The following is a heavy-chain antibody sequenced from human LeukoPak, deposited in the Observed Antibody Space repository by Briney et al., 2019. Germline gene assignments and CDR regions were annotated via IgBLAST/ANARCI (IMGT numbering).Heavy chain of an antibody. CDR3: ARLGGSGYSIDY. D-gene: IGHD3-22*01. CDR1: GGSISYYH. V-gene: IGHV4-59*01. CDR2: IYYTGST. J-gene: IGHJ4*02. Sequence: SGTLSLTCTVSGGSISYYHWSWIRQPPGKGLEWIGYIYYTGSTTYNPSLKSRVTISEDTSKNQFSLKLSSVAAADTAVYYCARLGGSGYSIDYWGQGTLVTVSS.